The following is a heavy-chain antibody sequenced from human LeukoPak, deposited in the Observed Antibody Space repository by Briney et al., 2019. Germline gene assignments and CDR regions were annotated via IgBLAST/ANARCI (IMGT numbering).Heavy chain of an antibody. CDR1: GGSISSGGYS. CDR3: ARHYTPYDSSGPPDY. CDR2: IYHSGST. D-gene: IGHD3-22*01. Sequence: PSETLSLTCAVSGGSISSGGYSWSWIRQPPGKGLEWIGYIYHSGSTYYNPSLKSRVTISVDRSKNRFSLKLSSVTAADTAVYYCARHYTPYDSSGPPDYWGQGTLVTVSS. V-gene: IGHV4-30-2*01. J-gene: IGHJ4*02.